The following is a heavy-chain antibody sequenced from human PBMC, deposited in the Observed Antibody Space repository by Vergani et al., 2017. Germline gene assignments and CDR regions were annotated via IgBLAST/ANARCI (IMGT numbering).Heavy chain of an antibody. CDR1: GFTFDDYA. D-gene: IGHD2-2*01. V-gene: IGHV3-9*01. CDR3: AKDIVRSVVPAAFDY. CDR2: ISWNSGSI. J-gene: IGHJ4*02. Sequence: EVQLVESGGGLVQPGRSLRLSCAASGFTFDDYAMHWVRQAPGKGLEWVSGISWNSGSIGYADSVKGRFTISRDNAKNSLYLQMNSLRAEDTALSYCAKDIVRSVVPAAFDYWGQGTLVTVSS.